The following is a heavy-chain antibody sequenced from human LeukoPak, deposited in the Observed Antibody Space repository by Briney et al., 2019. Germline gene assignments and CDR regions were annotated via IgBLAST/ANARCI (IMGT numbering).Heavy chain of an antibody. Sequence: GGSLRLSCAASGFTFDDYAMHWVRQAPGKGLEWASGISWNSGSIGYADSVKGRFTISRDNAKNSLYLQMNSLRAEDTALYYCARSGWYYYYYMDVWGKGTTVTISS. CDR2: ISWNSGSI. J-gene: IGHJ6*03. V-gene: IGHV3-9*01. CDR3: ARSGWYYYYYMDV. D-gene: IGHD6-19*01. CDR1: GFTFDDYA.